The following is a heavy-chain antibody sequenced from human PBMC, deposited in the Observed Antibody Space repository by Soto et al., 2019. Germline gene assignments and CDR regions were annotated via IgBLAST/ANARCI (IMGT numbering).Heavy chain of an antibody. CDR3: ARGRKEGELTFDY. CDR2: INHSGST. CDR1: GGSFSGYY. J-gene: IGHJ4*02. Sequence: QVQLQQWGAGLLKPSETLSLTCAVYGGSFSGYYWSWIRQPPGKGLEWIGEINHSGSTNYNPSLTSPVTISVDTSKNQFSLKLSSVTAADTAVYYCARGRKEGELTFDYWGQGTLVTVSS. V-gene: IGHV4-34*01. D-gene: IGHD1-26*01.